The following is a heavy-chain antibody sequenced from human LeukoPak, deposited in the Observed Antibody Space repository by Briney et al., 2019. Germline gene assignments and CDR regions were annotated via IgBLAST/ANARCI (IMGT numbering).Heavy chain of an antibody. V-gene: IGHV4-59*08. Sequence: SETLSLTCTVSGGSISSYYWSWIRQPPGKGLEWIGSMYYRGSTNYKPSLKSRVTISVDTSKNQFSLKLSSVTAADTAVYYCARHSYYYDRSGSYEAFDIWGQGTMVTVSS. J-gene: IGHJ3*02. CDR3: ARHSYYYDRSGSYEAFDI. CDR2: MYYRGST. D-gene: IGHD3-22*01. CDR1: GGSISSYY.